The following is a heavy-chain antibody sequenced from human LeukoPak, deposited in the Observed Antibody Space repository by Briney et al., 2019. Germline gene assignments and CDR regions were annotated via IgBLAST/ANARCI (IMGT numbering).Heavy chain of an antibody. Sequence: ASVKVSCKASGGTFSSYAISWVRQAPGQGLEWMGGIIPIFGTANYAQMFQGRVTITTDESTSTAYMELSSLRSEDTAVYYCARAGAAADPIAFYYYYYMDVWGKGTTVTVSS. D-gene: IGHD6-13*01. CDR3: ARAGAAADPIAFYYYYYMDV. J-gene: IGHJ6*03. CDR1: GGTFSSYA. CDR2: IIPIFGTA. V-gene: IGHV1-69*05.